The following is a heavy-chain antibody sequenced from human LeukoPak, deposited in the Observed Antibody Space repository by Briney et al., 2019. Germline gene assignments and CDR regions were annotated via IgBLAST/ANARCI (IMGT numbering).Heavy chain of an antibody. D-gene: IGHD3-22*01. CDR3: ASYGPYYYDSSGYYYSYYFDY. V-gene: IGHV4-39*01. CDR2: IYYSGST. CDR1: GGSISSSSYY. J-gene: IGHJ4*02. Sequence: PSETLSLTCTVSGGSISSSSYYWGWIRQPPGKGLEWIGSIYYSGSTYYNPSLKSRVTISVDTSKNQFSLKLSPVTAADTAVYYCASYGPYYYDSSGYYYSYYFDYWGQGTLVTVSS.